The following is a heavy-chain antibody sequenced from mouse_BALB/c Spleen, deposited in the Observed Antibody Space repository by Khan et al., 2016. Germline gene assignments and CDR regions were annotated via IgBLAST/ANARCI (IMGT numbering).Heavy chain of an antibody. V-gene: IGHV1S29*02. CDR2: IYPYNGGT. CDR3: GREGNWSFDY. CDR1: GYTFTDYN. D-gene: IGHD4-1*02. Sequence: VRLQQSGPELVKPGASVKISCKASGYTFTDYNMHWVKQSHGKSLEWIGYIYPYNGGTGYNQKFKSKAIMSVENFYNTAYMDLRSLTSEDSAVYYCGREGNWSFDYWGQGTTLTVSS. J-gene: IGHJ2*01.